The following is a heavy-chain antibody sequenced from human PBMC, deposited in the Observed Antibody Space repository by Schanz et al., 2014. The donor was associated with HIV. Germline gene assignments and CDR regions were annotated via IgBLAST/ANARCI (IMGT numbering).Heavy chain of an antibody. D-gene: IGHD3-22*01. Sequence: QVQLVQSGAEVKMPGSSVKVSCKASGGTFINYAFSWVRQAPGQGLEWMGGIIPLFGTSNYAQKFQGRATITADESTSTAYMELRSLRSDDTAVYYCARGALYYYDSTGYYHLDYWGQGTLVTVSS. V-gene: IGHV1-69*01. CDR2: IIPLFGTS. CDR3: ARGALYYYDSTGYYHLDY. J-gene: IGHJ4*02. CDR1: GGTFINYA.